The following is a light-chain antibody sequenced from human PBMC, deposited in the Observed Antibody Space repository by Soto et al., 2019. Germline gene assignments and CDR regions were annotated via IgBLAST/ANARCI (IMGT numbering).Light chain of an antibody. CDR1: QSVGRN. Sequence: EIVMTQSPATLSVSPGERATLSCRASQSVGRNLAWYQQKPGQAPRLLMFRTSSRATGFPARFSGSGSGTEFNLTISSLQSEDFGVYYCQQYNNWPRATFGGGTKVDIK. CDR3: QQYNNWPRAT. J-gene: IGKJ4*01. V-gene: IGKV3-15*01. CDR2: RTS.